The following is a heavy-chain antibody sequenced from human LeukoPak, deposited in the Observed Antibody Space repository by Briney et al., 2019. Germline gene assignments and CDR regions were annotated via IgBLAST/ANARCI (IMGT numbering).Heavy chain of an antibody. CDR2: INPNSGGT. V-gene: IGHV1-2*06. CDR1: GYILTGYY. Sequence: ASVKVSCKASGYILTGYYMHWVRQAPGQGLEWMGRINPNSGGTNYAQRFQGRVTMTRDTSISTAYMELSRLTSDDTAVYYCARGPPNWGYDYWGPGTLVTVSS. J-gene: IGHJ4*02. CDR3: ARGPPNWGYDY. D-gene: IGHD7-27*01.